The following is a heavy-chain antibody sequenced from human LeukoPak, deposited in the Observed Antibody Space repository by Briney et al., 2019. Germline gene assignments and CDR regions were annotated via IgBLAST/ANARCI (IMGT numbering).Heavy chain of an antibody. D-gene: IGHD3-10*01. CDR1: GFTFSSHG. Sequence: GGSLRLSCAASGFTFSSHGMQWVRQAPGKGLELVALIWYDGSKTNYVDSVMGRFTISRDSSKNMLYLQMDNLRVEDTAVYFCAKDLSYGSLWFDPWGQGTLVTVSS. J-gene: IGHJ5*02. CDR2: IWYDGSKT. CDR3: AKDLSYGSLWFDP. V-gene: IGHV3-33*06.